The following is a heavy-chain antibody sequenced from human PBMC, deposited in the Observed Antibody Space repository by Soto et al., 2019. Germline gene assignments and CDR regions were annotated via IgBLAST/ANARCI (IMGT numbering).Heavy chain of an antibody. D-gene: IGHD2-21*02. CDR3: ASLVETGQQSRNAFDI. CDR1: GGSISSSNW. Sequence: QVQLQESGPGLVKPSGALSLTCAVSGGSISSSNWWSWVRQPPGKGLEWIGEIYHSGSTNYNPSLKSRVTISVDKSKNQFSLKLSSVTAADTAVYYCASLVETGQQSRNAFDIWGQGTMVTVSS. CDR2: IYHSGST. V-gene: IGHV4-4*02. J-gene: IGHJ3*02.